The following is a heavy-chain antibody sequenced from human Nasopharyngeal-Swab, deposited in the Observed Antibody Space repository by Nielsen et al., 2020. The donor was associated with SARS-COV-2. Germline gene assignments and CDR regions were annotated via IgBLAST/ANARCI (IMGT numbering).Heavy chain of an antibody. J-gene: IGHJ4*02. CDR3: ARDIYYDSKTPGY. CDR2: ISYDGSNK. V-gene: IGHV3-30*03. Sequence: GGSLRLSCAGSGVIFNTYGIHWVRQAPGMGLEWVAVISYDGSNKYYADSVKGRFTIPRDNSKNTLYLQMNSLRAEDMAVYYCARDIYYDSKTPGYWGQGTLVTVSS. CDR1: GVIFNTYG. D-gene: IGHD3-22*01.